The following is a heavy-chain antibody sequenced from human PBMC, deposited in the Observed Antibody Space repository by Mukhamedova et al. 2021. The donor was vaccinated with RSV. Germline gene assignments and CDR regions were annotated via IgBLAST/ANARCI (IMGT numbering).Heavy chain of an antibody. V-gene: IGHV1-18*01. Sequence: SWVRQAPGQGLEWMGWISAYNGNTNYAQKLQGRVTMTTDTSTSTAYMELRSLRSDDTAVYYCSRGSPNYYGSGCDDYWGQGTLVT. J-gene: IGHJ4*02. D-gene: IGHD3-10*01. CDR2: ISAYNGNT. CDR3: SRGSPNYYGSGCDDY.